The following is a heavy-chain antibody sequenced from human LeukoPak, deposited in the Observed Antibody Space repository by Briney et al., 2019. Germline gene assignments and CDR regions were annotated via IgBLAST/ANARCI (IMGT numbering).Heavy chain of an antibody. CDR3: ARFPLWSGQGSIY. CDR1: GGSFSGYY. J-gene: IGHJ4*02. Sequence: SETLSLTCAVYGGSFSGYYWSWIRQPPGKGLEWIGEINHSGSTNYNPSLKSRVTISVDTSKNQFSLKLSSVTAADTAVYYCARFPLWSGQGSIYWGQGTLVTVSS. V-gene: IGHV4-34*01. CDR2: INHSGST. D-gene: IGHD3-3*01.